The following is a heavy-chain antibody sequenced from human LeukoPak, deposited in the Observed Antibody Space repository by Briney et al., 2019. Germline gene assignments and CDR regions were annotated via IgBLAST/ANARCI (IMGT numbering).Heavy chain of an antibody. CDR1: GGSISSGGYY. CDR3: ARVVSGDFWSGYPHPYRFDP. CDR2: IYYSGST. D-gene: IGHD3-3*01. Sequence: SQTLSLTCTVSGGSISSGGYYWSWIRQHPGKGLEWIGYIYYSGSTNYNPSLKSRVTISVDTSKNQFSLKLSSVTAADTAVYYCARVVSGDFWSGYPHPYRFDPWGQGTLVTVSS. J-gene: IGHJ5*02. V-gene: IGHV4-61*08.